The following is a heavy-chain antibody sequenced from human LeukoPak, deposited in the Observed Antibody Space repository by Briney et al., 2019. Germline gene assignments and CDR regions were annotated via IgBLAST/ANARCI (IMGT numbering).Heavy chain of an antibody. D-gene: IGHD6-13*01. V-gene: IGHV3-11*01. Sequence: GGSLRLSCAASGFTFSDYYMSWIRQAPGKGLEWLSYISSSGSTMYYADSVKGRFTISRDNAKNSLYLQMNSLRAEDTALYYCASFLAGVSGAEYWGPGTPVTVSS. CDR3: ASFLAGVSGAEY. J-gene: IGHJ4*02. CDR1: GFTFSDYY. CDR2: ISSSGSTM.